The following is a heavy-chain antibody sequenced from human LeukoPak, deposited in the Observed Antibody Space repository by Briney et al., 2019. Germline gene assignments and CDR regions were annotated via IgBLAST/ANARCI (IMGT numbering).Heavy chain of an antibody. D-gene: IGHD3-22*01. V-gene: IGHV3-30*04. CDR1: GFTFSSYA. CDR3: TRSFSTSGYYEPFNY. Sequence: QTGGSLRLSCAASGFTFSSYAMHWVRQAPGKGLEWVAVISYDGSNKYYADSVKGRFTISRDNSKNMLYLQMNSLRAEDTAVYYCTRSFSTSGYYEPFNYRGQGTLVTVSS. CDR2: ISYDGSNK. J-gene: IGHJ4*02.